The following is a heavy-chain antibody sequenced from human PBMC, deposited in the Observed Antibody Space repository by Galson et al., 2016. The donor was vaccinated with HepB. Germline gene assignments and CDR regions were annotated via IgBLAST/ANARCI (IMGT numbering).Heavy chain of an antibody. Sequence: QSGAEVKKPGESLRISCKGSGYSFTSYWISWVRQMPGKGLEWMGRIDPRDSYTNFSPSFQGQVPISADKSISPAYLQWSSLKASDTAMYYCARRPYCSSTSCYPHWYFDLWGRGTQVTVSS. J-gene: IGHJ2*01. CDR2: IDPRDSYT. CDR1: GYSFTSYW. D-gene: IGHD2-2*01. V-gene: IGHV5-10-1*01. CDR3: ARRPYCSSTSCYPHWYFDL.